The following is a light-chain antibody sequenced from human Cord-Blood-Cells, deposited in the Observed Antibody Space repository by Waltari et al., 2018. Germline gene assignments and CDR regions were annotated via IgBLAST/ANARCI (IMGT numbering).Light chain of an antibody. Sequence: QSVLTQPPSASGTPGQRVTISCAGSSSNIGRNYVYWYQQLPGTAPKLLIYRNNQRPSGVPGRFSGSKSGTAASLAISVLRSEDEADYYCAAWDDSLSGWVFGGGTKLTVL. CDR3: AAWDDSLSGWV. CDR2: RNN. CDR1: SSNIGRNY. V-gene: IGLV1-47*01. J-gene: IGLJ3*02.